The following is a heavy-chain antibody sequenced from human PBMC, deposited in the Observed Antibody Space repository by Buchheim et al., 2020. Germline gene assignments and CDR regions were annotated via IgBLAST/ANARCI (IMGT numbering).Heavy chain of an antibody. CDR3: AGTWELASYYYGMDV. D-gene: IGHD1-26*01. CDR1: GFMFNIYE. V-gene: IGHV3-48*03. Sequence: EVQLVESGGGLVQPGGSLRLSCAASGFMFNIYEMNWVRQAPGKGLEWISYMTISGSAIHYADSVKGRFTISRENSKNELYVQMNSLRDDDTAVYYCAGTWELASYYYGMDVWGQGTT. CDR2: MTISGSAI. J-gene: IGHJ6*02.